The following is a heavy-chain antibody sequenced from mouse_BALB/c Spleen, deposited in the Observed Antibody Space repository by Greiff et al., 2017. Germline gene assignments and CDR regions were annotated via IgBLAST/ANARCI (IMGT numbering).Heavy chain of an antibody. CDR1: GDSITSGY. V-gene: IGHV3-8*02. CDR3: ARYPSANWGLFDY. Sequence: EVKLMESGPSLVKPSQTLSLTCSVTGDSITSGYWNWIRKFPGNKLEYMGYISYSGSTYYNPSLKSRISITRDTSKNQYYLQLNSVTTEDTATYYCARYPSANWGLFDYWGQGTTLTVSS. D-gene: IGHD4-1*01. J-gene: IGHJ2*01. CDR2: ISYSGST.